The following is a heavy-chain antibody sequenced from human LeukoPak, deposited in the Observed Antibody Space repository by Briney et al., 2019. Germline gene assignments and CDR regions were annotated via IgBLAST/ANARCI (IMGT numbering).Heavy chain of an antibody. V-gene: IGHV3-48*04. D-gene: IGHD3-9*01. CDR2: ISSSSGTI. CDR1: GFTFSNYR. CDR3: ARDQTSPLLTDWFGWAESSTKAPSNFDY. J-gene: IGHJ4*02. Sequence: PGGSLRLSCAASGFTFSNYRMNWVRQAPGKGLEWISYISSSSGTIYYADSVKGRLTISRDNAKNSLYLQMNSLRAEDAAVYYCARDQTSPLLTDWFGWAESSTKAPSNFDYWGQGTLVTVSS.